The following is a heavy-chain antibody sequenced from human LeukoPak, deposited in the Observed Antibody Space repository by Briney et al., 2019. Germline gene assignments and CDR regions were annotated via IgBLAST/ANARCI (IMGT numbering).Heavy chain of an antibody. V-gene: IGHV3-NL1*01. J-gene: IGHJ4*02. CDR3: AKDKPLDY. CDR2: IYSGGST. CDR1: GFTFSSYG. Sequence: GGSLRLSCAASGFTFSSYGMHWVRQAPGKGLEWVSVIYSGGSTYYADSVKGRFTISRDNSKNTLYLQMNSLRAEDTAVYYCAKDKPLDYWGQGTLVTVSS.